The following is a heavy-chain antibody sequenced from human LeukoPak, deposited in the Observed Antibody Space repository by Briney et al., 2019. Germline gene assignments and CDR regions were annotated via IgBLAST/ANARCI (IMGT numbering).Heavy chain of an antibody. CDR2: IYPGDSDT. CDR1: GYTFTAYW. CDR3: ARIGWEPVLNFDY. J-gene: IGHJ4*02. V-gene: IGHV5-51*01. Sequence: KPGESLKISSKGSGYTFTAYWIGWVRQMPGKGLEWMGIIYPGDSDTRYSPSFQGQVTISADKSISTAYLQWSSLKASDTAMYYCARIGWEPVLNFDYWGQGTLVTVSS. D-gene: IGHD1-26*01.